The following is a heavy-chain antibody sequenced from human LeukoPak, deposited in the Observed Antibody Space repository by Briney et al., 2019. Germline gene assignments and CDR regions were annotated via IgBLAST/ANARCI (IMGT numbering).Heavy chain of an antibody. V-gene: IGHV3-74*01. D-gene: IGHD3-10*01. CDR3: ARVSGSRNYYFGAFDI. CDR2: IYSDVSST. J-gene: IGHJ3*02. CDR1: GFTFSDYW. Sequence: GGSLRLSCAASGFTFSDYWMHWVRQAPGKGLVWVSRIYSDVSSTYYADSVKGRFTISRDNAKNTLYLQMNSLRAEGTAMYYCARVSGSRNYYFGAFDIWGQGTMVTVSS.